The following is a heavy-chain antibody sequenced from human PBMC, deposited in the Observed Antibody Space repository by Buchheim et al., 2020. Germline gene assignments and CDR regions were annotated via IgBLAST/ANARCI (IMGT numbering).Heavy chain of an antibody. CDR3: ARGLSRSSGWFDP. Sequence: QVQLQQWGAGLLKPSETLCLTCAVYGGSFSGYYWSWIRQPPGKGLEWIGEINHSGSTNYNPSLKSRVTISVDTSKNQFSLKLSSVTAADTAVYYCARGLSRSSGWFDPWGQGTL. V-gene: IGHV4-34*01. CDR2: INHSGST. J-gene: IGHJ5*02. CDR1: GGSFSGYY.